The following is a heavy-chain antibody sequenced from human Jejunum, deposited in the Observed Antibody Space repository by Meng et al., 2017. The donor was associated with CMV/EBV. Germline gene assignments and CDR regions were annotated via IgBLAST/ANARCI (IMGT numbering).Heavy chain of an antibody. J-gene: IGHJ4*02. CDR2: INQDGSSK. V-gene: IGHV3-7*01. D-gene: IGHD3-10*01. CDR3: GGPPLSG. Sequence: RLSCEASGYIFENYWISRGRQAPGKGLEWVANINQDGSSKDYVASVKGRFAISRDNANNLLHLQMNNRRAEDTAVYYCGGPPLSGGGQGTLVTVSS. CDR1: GYIFENYW.